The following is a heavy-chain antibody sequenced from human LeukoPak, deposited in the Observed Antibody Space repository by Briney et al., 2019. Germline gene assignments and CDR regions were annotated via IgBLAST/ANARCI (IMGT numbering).Heavy chain of an antibody. J-gene: IGHJ6*04. CDR3: ARDADIVVVVAEMDV. CDR1: GYTFTGYY. D-gene: IGHD2-15*01. CDR2: INPNSGGT. Sequence: ASVKVSCKASGYTFTGYYMHWVRQAPGQGLEWMGWINPNSGGTNYAQKFQGRVTMTRDTSISTAYMELSRLRSDDTAVYYCARDADIVVVVAEMDVWGKGTTVTVSS. V-gene: IGHV1-2*02.